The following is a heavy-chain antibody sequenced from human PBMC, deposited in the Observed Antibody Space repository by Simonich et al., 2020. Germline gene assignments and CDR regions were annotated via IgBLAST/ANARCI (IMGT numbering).Heavy chain of an antibody. J-gene: IGHJ4*02. D-gene: IGHD7-27*01. V-gene: IGHV1-2*06. Sequence: QVQLVQSGAEVKKPGASVKVSCKASGYTFTGYYMHWVRQAPGQGLAGMGRINPNRGGTNYAKKFQGRVTMTRDTSISTAYMELSRLRSDDTAVYYCASGWDWGFSHMSDYWGQGTLVTVSS. CDR2: INPNRGGT. CDR1: GYTFTGYY. CDR3: ASGWDWGFSHMSDY.